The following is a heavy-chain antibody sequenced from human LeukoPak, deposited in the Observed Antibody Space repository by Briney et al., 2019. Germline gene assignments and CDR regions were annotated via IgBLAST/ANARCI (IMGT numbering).Heavy chain of an antibody. CDR1: GFTFSSYD. CDR3: AKDGATWIQLWFRYFDY. Sequence: GGSLRLSCAASGFTFSSYDMHWVRQATGKGLEWVSAIGTAGDTYYPGSVKGRFTISRDNSKNTLYLQMNSLRAEDTAVYYCAKDGATWIQLWFRYFDYWGQGTLVTVSS. V-gene: IGHV3-13*01. CDR2: IGTAGDT. J-gene: IGHJ4*02. D-gene: IGHD5-18*01.